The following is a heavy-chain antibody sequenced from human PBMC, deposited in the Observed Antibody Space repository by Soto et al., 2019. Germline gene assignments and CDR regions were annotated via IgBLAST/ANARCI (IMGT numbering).Heavy chain of an antibody. CDR2: IYYSGST. V-gene: IGHV4-61*01. CDR3: ARGGLMYSSGWDYYFDY. CDR1: GGSVSSGSYY. Sequence: SETLSLTCTVSGGSVSSGSYYWSWIRQPPGKGLEWIGYIYYSGSTNYNPSLKSRVTISVDTSKNQFSLKLSSVTAADTAVYYCARGGLMYSSGWDYYFDYWGQGTLVTVSS. D-gene: IGHD6-19*01. J-gene: IGHJ4*02.